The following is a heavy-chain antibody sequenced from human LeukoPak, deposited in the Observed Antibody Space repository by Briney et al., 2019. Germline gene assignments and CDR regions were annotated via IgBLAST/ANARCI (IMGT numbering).Heavy chain of an antibody. CDR2: INHSGST. J-gene: IGHJ4*02. CDR1: GGSISRSSYY. V-gene: IGHV4-39*07. Sequence: SETLSLTCTVSGGSISRSSYYWSWIRQPPGKGLEWIGEINHSGSTNYNPSLKSRVTISVDTSKNQFSLKLSSVTAADTAVYYCARGPYYENWGQGTLVTVSS. CDR3: ARGPYYEN.